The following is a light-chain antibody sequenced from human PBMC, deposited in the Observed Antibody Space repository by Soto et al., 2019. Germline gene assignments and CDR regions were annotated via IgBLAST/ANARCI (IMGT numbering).Light chain of an antibody. CDR2: DVS. CDR3: SSYTGSSTYVV. V-gene: IGLV2-14*01. Sequence: QSALTQPASVSGSPGQSITISCTGTSSDVGGYNYVSWYQQHPGKAPKLMIYDVSNRPSGVSNSFSGSKSGNTASRPISGLLAEDEADDYCSSYTGSSTYVVFGGGTKVTVL. J-gene: IGLJ2*01. CDR1: SSDVGGYNY.